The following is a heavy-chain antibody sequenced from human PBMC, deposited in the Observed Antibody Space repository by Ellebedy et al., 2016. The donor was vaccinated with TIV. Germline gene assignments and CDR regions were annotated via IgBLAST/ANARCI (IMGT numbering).Heavy chain of an antibody. Sequence: GESLKISXAASGFTFSSYGMHWVRQAPGKGLEWVAVISYDGSNKYYADSVKGRFTISRDNSKNTLYLQMNSLRAEDTAVYYCAKGGWQWLDLGMDVWGQGTTVTVSS. CDR3: AKGGWQWLDLGMDV. V-gene: IGHV3-30*18. CDR2: ISYDGSNK. D-gene: IGHD6-19*01. J-gene: IGHJ6*02. CDR1: GFTFSSYG.